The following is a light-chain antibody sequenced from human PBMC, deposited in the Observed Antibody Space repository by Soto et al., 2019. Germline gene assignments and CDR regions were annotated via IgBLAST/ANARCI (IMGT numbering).Light chain of an antibody. Sequence: QSALTQPRSVSGSPGQSVTISCTGTSSDVGRYNFVSWYQQHPGEAPKLMIFDVSRRSSGVPDRFSGSKSGNTASLTISWLQHEDEADYYCCSYGGAYNHVFGSGTKVTVL. CDR2: DVS. V-gene: IGLV2-11*01. J-gene: IGLJ1*01. CDR3: CSYGGAYNHV. CDR1: SSDVGRYNF.